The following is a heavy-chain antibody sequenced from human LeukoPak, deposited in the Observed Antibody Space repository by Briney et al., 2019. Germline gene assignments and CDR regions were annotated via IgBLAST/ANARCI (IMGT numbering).Heavy chain of an antibody. J-gene: IGHJ4*02. D-gene: IGHD2-15*01. V-gene: IGHV4-34*01. CDR3: ARGQVVAAY. CDR2: INHSGST. CDR1: GGSFSGYY. Sequence: SETLSLTCAGYGGSFSGYYWSWIRQPPGKGLEWIGEINHSGSTNYNPSLKSRVTISVDTSKNQFSLKLSSVTAADTAVYYCARGQVVAAYWGQGTLVTVSS.